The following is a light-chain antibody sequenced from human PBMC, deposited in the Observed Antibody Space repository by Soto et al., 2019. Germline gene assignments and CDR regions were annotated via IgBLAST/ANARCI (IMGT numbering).Light chain of an antibody. CDR3: QEYDNWPPWT. V-gene: IGKV3-15*01. Sequence: TVITQSPATLSVSVGERVTLSCRASQSVRNNLAWYQQKPGQAPRLLIYGASTRATDVPARFSGSGSGTEFTLTISGLQSEDFAVYYCQEYDNWPPWTFGQGTKVDIK. CDR2: GAS. CDR1: QSVRNN. J-gene: IGKJ1*01.